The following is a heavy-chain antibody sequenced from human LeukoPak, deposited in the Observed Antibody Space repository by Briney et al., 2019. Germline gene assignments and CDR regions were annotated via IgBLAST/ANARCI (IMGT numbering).Heavy chain of an antibody. J-gene: IGHJ4*02. CDR3: ARAEEWLPHLIEYYFDF. D-gene: IGHD3-3*01. CDR2: INPHSGGT. Sequence: ASVKVSCKASGYTFTGYYMHWVRQAPGQGLEWMGWINPHSGGTNYAQNFQGRVTMTRDTSISTAYMELSRLRSDDTAVYYCARAEEWLPHLIEYYFDFWGQGTLVTVSS. V-gene: IGHV1-2*02. CDR1: GYTFTGYY.